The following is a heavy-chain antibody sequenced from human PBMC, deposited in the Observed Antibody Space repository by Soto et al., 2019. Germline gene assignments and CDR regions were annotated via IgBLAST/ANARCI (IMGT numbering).Heavy chain of an antibody. Sequence: PGGSLGLSCAASGFTISSYDMHWVRHATGKGLEWVSAIGTAGDTYYPGSVKGRFTISRENAKNSLYLQMNSLRAGDTAVYYCARAYYGSGSYYTPQFDYWGQGTLVTVSS. CDR2: IGTAGDT. CDR1: GFTISSYD. D-gene: IGHD3-10*01. V-gene: IGHV3-13*01. CDR3: ARAYYGSGSYYTPQFDY. J-gene: IGHJ4*02.